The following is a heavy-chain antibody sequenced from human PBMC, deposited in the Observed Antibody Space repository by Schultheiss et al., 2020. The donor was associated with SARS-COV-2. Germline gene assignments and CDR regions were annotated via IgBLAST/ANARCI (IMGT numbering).Heavy chain of an antibody. Sequence: GESLKISCSASGFTFSSYAMHWVRQAPGKGLEYVSAISSNGGSTYYADSVKGRFTISRDNSKNTLYLQMNSLRAEDTAVYYCARDKGVSSGYYYPENYYYYGMDVWGQGTTVTVSS. V-gene: IGHV3-64*04. CDR1: GFTFSSYA. D-gene: IGHD3-22*01. J-gene: IGHJ6*02. CDR2: ISSNGGST. CDR3: ARDKGVSSGYYYPENYYYYGMDV.